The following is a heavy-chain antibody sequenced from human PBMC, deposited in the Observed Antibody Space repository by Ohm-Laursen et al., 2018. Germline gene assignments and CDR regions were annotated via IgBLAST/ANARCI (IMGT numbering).Heavy chain of an antibody. CDR2: ITSSSSYSSYI. D-gene: IGHD3-16*01. CDR3: ARWGEGSVFDY. V-gene: IGHV3-21*01. CDR1: GFTFSSYS. Sequence: SLRLSCAASGFTFSSYSMNWVRQAPGKGLEWVSSITSSSSYSSYIYYADSVKGRFTISRDNAKNSLYLQMNSLRAEDTAVYYCARWGEGSVFDYWGQGTLVTVSS. J-gene: IGHJ4*02.